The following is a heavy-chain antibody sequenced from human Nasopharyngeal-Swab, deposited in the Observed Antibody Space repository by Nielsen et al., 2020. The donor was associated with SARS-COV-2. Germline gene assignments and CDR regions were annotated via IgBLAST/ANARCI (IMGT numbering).Heavy chain of an antibody. CDR1: GFTFSSYS. J-gene: IGHJ4*02. CDR3: ARDQKELRGLEDY. V-gene: IGHV3-21*01. CDR2: ISSSSSYI. Sequence: GESLKISCAASGFTFSSYSMNWVRQAPGKGLEWVSSISSSSSYIYYADSVKGRFTISRDNAKNSLYLQMNSLRAEDTAVYYCARDQKELRGLEDYWGQGTLVTVSS. D-gene: IGHD1-26*01.